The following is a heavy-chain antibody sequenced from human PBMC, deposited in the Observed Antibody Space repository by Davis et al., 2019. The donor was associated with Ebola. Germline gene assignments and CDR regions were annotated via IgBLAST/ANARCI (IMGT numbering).Heavy chain of an antibody. J-gene: IGHJ6*02. Sequence: GGSLRLSCAASGFTVSSNYMSWVRQAPGKGLEWVANIKQDGSEKYYVDSVKGRFTISRDNAKNSLYLQMNSLRAEDTAVYYCAGGAYGMDVWGQGTTVTVSS. V-gene: IGHV3-7*01. CDR1: GFTVSSNY. CDR2: IKQDGSEK. D-gene: IGHD3-10*01. CDR3: AGGAYGMDV.